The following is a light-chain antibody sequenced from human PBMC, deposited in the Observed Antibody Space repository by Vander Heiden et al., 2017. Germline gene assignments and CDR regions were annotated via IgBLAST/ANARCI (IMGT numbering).Light chain of an antibody. CDR1: RSVTNN. Sequence: VLTQPPATLSVSPGERATLSCRASRSVTNNLAWYQQRLVLSPRLLIYGISTRATATPPTFTASADGRDFTLTIRSLQSEDVAVYYCHQYETWPKTFGQGTRVELK. J-gene: IGKJ2*01. CDR3: HQYETWPKT. V-gene: IGKV3-15*01. CDR2: GIS.